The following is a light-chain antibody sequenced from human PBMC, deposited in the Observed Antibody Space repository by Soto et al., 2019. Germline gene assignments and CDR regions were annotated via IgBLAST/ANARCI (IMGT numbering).Light chain of an antibody. CDR2: AAF. Sequence: DIQMTQSPSSLSASVGDRVTITCRAGQNIETYLNWYQKKPGKAPKLLIYAAFSLQGGVPARFSGSGSGTTFTLTISSLQPEDFATYYCQQSFSDPTFGPGTKVDIK. CDR1: QNIETY. V-gene: IGKV1-39*01. CDR3: QQSFSDPT. J-gene: IGKJ3*01.